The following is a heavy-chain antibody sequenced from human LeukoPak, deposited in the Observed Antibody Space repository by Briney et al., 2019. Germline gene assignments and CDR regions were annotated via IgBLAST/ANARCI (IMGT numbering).Heavy chain of an antibody. D-gene: IGHD6-19*01. J-gene: IGHJ6*02. CDR3: ARDLEWGAVAGKGMDV. CDR2: IIPILGIA. CDR1: GGTFSSYA. Sequence: ASVKVSCKASGGTFSSYAISWVRQAPGQGLEWMGRIIPILGIANYAQKFQGRVTITADKSTSTAYMELSSLRSEDTAVYYCARDLEWGAVAGKGMDVWGQGTTVTVSS. V-gene: IGHV1-69*04.